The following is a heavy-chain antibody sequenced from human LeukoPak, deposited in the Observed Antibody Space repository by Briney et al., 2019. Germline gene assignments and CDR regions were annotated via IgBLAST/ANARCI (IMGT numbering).Heavy chain of an antibody. CDR2: ISAYNGNT. V-gene: IGHV1-18*01. CDR3: ARSGIAAAGVDY. CDR1: GGTFSSYA. J-gene: IGHJ4*02. D-gene: IGHD6-13*01. Sequence: ASVKVSCKASGGTFSSYAISWVRQAPGQGLEWMGWISAYNGNTNYAQKLQGRVTITTDTSTSTAYMELRSLRSDDTAVYYCARSGIAAAGVDYWGQGTLVTVSS.